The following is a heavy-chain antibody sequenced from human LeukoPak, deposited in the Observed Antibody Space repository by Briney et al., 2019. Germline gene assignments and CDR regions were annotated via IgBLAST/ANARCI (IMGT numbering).Heavy chain of an antibody. Sequence: GGSLRLSCAASGFTFSSYGMSWVRQAPGKGLEWVSAISGSGGSTYYADSVKGRFTISRDNSKNTLYLQMNSLRAEDTAVYYCAKDRSTMVRGVITLPDYWGQGTLVTVSS. J-gene: IGHJ4*02. V-gene: IGHV3-23*01. CDR1: GFTFSSYG. CDR3: AKDRSTMVRGVITLPDY. CDR2: ISGSGGST. D-gene: IGHD3-10*01.